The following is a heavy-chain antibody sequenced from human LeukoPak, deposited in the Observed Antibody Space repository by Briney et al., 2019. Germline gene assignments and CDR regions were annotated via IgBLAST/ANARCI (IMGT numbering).Heavy chain of an antibody. J-gene: IGHJ3*02. V-gene: IGHV3-11*01. CDR2: ISSSGNTK. CDR1: GFTFSDYY. CDR3: ATQKNDFWSGSSYDAFDI. D-gene: IGHD3-3*01. Sequence: PGGPLRLSCAASGFTFSDYYMSWIRQAPGKGLEWVSYISSSGNTKYYADSVKGRFTISRDNAKNSLYLQMNSLRAEDTAVYYCATQKNDFWSGSSYDAFDIWGQGTMVIVSS.